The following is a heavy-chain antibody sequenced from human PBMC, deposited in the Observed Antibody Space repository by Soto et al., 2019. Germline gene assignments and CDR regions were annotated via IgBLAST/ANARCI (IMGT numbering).Heavy chain of an antibody. CDR1: GGTFSSYA. CDR3: AREGSSIFGVVTPHWFDP. CDR2: IIPIFGTA. Sequence: SVKVSCKASGGTFSSYAISWVRQAPGQGLEWMGGIIPIFGTANYAQKFQGRVTITADKSTSTAYIELSSLRSEDTAVYYCAREGSSIFGVVTPHWFDPWGQGTLVTVSS. D-gene: IGHD3-3*02. J-gene: IGHJ5*02. V-gene: IGHV1-69*06.